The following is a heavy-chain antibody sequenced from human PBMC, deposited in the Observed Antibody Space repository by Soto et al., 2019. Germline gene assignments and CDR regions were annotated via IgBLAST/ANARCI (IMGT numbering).Heavy chain of an antibody. Sequence: PGGSLRLSCVASRFTFSNYGMHWVRPAPGKGLEWVAVIWYDGSKVYYADSVKGRFTISRDNSRNTLSLQMNSLRTEDTAVYYCARTGGSTAYGLGVWGQGTTVTVSS. J-gene: IGHJ6*02. CDR2: IWYDGSKV. CDR1: RFTFSNYG. D-gene: IGHD2-15*01. V-gene: IGHV3-33*01. CDR3: ARTGGSTAYGLGV.